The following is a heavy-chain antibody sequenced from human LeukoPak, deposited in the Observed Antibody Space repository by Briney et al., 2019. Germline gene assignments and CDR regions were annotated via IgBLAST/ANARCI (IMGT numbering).Heavy chain of an antibody. V-gene: IGHV3-30*04. CDR1: GFTFSTYA. J-gene: IGHJ4*02. D-gene: IGHD2-2*01. Sequence: GGSLRLSCAASGFTFSTYAIHWVRQAPGKGLEWVAIISSDGSNKYYGDSVKGRFTVSRDNSKNTLYLQMNSLRPEDTAVYYCARTGDCSSTSCYLPFDYWGQGTLVTVPS. CDR2: ISSDGSNK. CDR3: ARTGDCSSTSCYLPFDY.